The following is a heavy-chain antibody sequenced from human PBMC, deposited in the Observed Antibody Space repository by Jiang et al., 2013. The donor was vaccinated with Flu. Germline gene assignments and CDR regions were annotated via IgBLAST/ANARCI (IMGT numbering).Heavy chain of an antibody. J-gene: IGHJ4*02. CDR3: ARGSLSRPSYFDY. CDR1: GFSFSDYG. Sequence: SGGGRWSSLGRSLEIPCAASGFSFSDYGMHWVRQTPGKGLEWVAVIWYDGRNEHYADSVKGRFTISRDNSKNTLYLQMNSLRAEDTAVYYCARGSLSRPSYFDYWGQGTLVIVSS. D-gene: IGHD6-6*01. CDR2: IWYDGRNE. V-gene: IGHV3-33*01.